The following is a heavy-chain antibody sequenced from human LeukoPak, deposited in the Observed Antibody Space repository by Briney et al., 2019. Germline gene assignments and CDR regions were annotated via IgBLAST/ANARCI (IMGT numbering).Heavy chain of an antibody. CDR1: GFTFSSHS. Sequence: PGGSLRLSCAASGFTFSSHSMNWVRQAPGKGLEWVSYISSSSSTIYYADSVKGRFTISRDNAKNSLYLQMNSLRAEDTAVYYCARRSLYSSSACFDYWGQGTLVTVSS. D-gene: IGHD6-6*01. V-gene: IGHV3-48*01. J-gene: IGHJ4*02. CDR3: ARRSLYSSSACFDY. CDR2: ISSSSSTI.